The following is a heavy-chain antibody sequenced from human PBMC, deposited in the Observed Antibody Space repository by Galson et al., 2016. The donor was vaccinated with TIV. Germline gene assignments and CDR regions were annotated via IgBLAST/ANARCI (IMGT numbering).Heavy chain of an antibody. CDR2: IYTSGRN. CDR3: ARGGSGYYQVFDY. Sequence: TLSLTCTVSGDSMTSGSYYWNWIRQPAGKGLEWIGRIYTSGRNNYNPSLESRVTMSVDTSKNQFSLKLSSVTATVAAVYYCARGGSGYYQVFDYWGQGTLVTVSS. CDR1: GDSMTSGSYY. D-gene: IGHD3-3*01. V-gene: IGHV4-61*02. J-gene: IGHJ4*02.